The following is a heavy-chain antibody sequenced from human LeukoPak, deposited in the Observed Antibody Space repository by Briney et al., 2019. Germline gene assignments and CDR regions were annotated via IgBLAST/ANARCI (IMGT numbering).Heavy chain of an antibody. Sequence: PSETLSLTCTISGGSVSDYYWSWIRQSPGKGLEWIGYIYYTGSTTYNPSLKSRVTMSADTSKNQFSLNLNSVTAADTAVYYCASRELANDYWGQGTLVTVSS. CDR1: GGSVSDYY. D-gene: IGHD1-1*01. CDR2: IYYTGST. CDR3: ASRELANDY. J-gene: IGHJ4*02. V-gene: IGHV4-59*02.